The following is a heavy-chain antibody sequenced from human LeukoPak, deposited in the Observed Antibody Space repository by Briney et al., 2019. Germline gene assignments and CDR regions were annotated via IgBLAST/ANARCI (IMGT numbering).Heavy chain of an antibody. CDR3: ARGFINYYDSSGYLFDY. CDR1: GYSFTSYW. J-gene: IGHJ4*02. D-gene: IGHD3-22*01. CDR2: IYPGDSDT. Sequence: GESLKISCKGSGYSFTSYWIGWVRQMPGKGLEWMGIIYPGDSDTRYSPSFQGQVTISADKSISTAYLQWSSLKASDTAMYYCARGFINYYDSSGYLFDYWGQGTLVTVSS. V-gene: IGHV5-51*01.